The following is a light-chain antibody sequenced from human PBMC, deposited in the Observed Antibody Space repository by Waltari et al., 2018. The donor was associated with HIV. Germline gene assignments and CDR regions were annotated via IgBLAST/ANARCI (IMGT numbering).Light chain of an antibody. J-gene: IGLJ3*02. CDR1: ASGSYKD. CDR2: EVS. V-gene: IGLV2-14*01. Sequence: QSALAQPASVSGSPGQTITISCTAVASGSYKDVSWYQHRPGQAPKVIIYEVSNRPSGVSPRFSGSKSANTASLTISGLQFEDEADYFCTSYLSSATPEFGGGTRLTVL. CDR3: TSYLSSATPE.